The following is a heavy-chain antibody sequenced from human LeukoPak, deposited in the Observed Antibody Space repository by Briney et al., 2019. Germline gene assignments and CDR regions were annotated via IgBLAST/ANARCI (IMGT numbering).Heavy chain of an antibody. CDR2: IYYSGST. CDR1: GGSISSGCYY. CDR3: ARETAYYYDSSGYYVTYYFDY. V-gene: IGHV4-31*03. Sequence: SQTLSLTCTVSGGSISSGCYYWSWIRQHPGKGLEWIGYIYYSGSTNYNPSLKSRVTMSVDKSKNQFSLKLSSVTAADTAVYYCARETAYYYDSSGYYVTYYFDYWGQGNLVTVSS. J-gene: IGHJ4*02. D-gene: IGHD3-22*01.